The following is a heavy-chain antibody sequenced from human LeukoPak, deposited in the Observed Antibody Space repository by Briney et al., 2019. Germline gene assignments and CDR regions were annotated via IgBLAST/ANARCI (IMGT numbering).Heavy chain of an antibody. CDR2: LYAGGSA. Sequence: GGSLRLSCEASGLSVSTNYMSWVRQSPDKGLEWVSILYAGGSAYYPDSLNGRFTISRDNAKNTLYLQMNSLRAEDTAVYYCARAPYYDSSYFDYWGQGTLVTVSS. J-gene: IGHJ4*02. D-gene: IGHD3-22*01. V-gene: IGHV3-66*01. CDR3: ARAPYYDSSYFDY. CDR1: GLSVSTNY.